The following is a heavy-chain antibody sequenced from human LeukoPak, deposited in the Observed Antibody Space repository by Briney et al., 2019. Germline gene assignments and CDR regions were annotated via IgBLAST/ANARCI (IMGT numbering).Heavy chain of an antibody. J-gene: IGHJ4*02. D-gene: IGHD3-22*01. Sequence: GGSLRLSCGASGFTFSSYGMHWVRQAPGKGLEWVAVISYDGSNKYYADSVKGRFTISRDNSKNTLYLQMNSLRAEDTAVYYCAKEPFAYDSSGYTDYWGQGTLVTVSS. CDR3: AKEPFAYDSSGYTDY. CDR2: ISYDGSNK. CDR1: GFTFSSYG. V-gene: IGHV3-30*18.